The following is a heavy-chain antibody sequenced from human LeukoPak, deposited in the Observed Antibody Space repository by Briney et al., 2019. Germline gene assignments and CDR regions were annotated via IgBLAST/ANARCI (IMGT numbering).Heavy chain of an antibody. V-gene: IGHV4-4*02. D-gene: IGHD3-3*01. CDR1: DGSINSNYW. CDR2: IYHTGSV. Sequence: SETLSLTCAVSDGSINSNYWWTWVRQSPGKGLEWIGEIYHTGSVNYNLSLESRVTISRDRSKNQFSLMLRSVTAADTAVCYCARHYDFWSAYNYWGQGILVTVSS. CDR3: ARHYDFWSAYNY. J-gene: IGHJ4*02.